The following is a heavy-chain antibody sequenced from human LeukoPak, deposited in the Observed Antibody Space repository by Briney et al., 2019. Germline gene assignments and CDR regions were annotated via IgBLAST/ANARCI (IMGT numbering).Heavy chain of an antibody. CDR3: AREYYDFWSGYPEPPRGPFDY. D-gene: IGHD3-3*01. J-gene: IGHJ4*02. CDR2: IYSGGST. CDR1: GFTVSSNY. V-gene: IGHV3-53*01. Sequence: GGSLRLSCAASGFTVSSNYMSWVRQAPGKGLEWVSVIYSGGSTYYADSVKGRFTISRDNSKNTLYLQMNSLRAEDTAVYYCAREYYDFWSGYPEPPRGPFDYWGQGTLVTVSS.